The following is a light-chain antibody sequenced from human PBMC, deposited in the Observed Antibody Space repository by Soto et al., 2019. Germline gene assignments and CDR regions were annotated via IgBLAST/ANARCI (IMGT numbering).Light chain of an antibody. J-gene: IGKJ2*01. CDR2: DAS. CDR3: QQYDTFPPT. Sequence: DIQLTQSPSSLSASVGDRVTITCQASQDINNYVFWYQQKPGKAPKFLIYDASNVEAGVPSRFSGSGSGTDFSLPISSRQPEDFATYYCQQYDTFPPTFGQGTKL. CDR1: QDINNY. V-gene: IGKV1-33*01.